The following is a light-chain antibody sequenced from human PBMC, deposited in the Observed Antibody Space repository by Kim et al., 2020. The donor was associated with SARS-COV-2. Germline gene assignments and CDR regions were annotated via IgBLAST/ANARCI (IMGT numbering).Light chain of an antibody. Sequence: SVTITCTGTSSDVGVYNYVSWYQQHPGKAPKLMIYDVSKRPSGVSNRFSGSKSGNTASLTISGLQAEDEADYYCSSYTSSSTWVFGGGTQLTVL. CDR2: DVS. CDR1: SSDVGVYNY. J-gene: IGLJ3*02. CDR3: SSYTSSSTWV. V-gene: IGLV2-14*04.